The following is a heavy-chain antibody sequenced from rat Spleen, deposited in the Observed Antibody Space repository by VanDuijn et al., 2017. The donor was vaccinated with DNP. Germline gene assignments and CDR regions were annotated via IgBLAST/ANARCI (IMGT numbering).Heavy chain of an antibody. V-gene: IGHV2-19*01. D-gene: IGHD1-2*01. CDR2: IRSGGST. Sequence: QVQLKESGPGLVQPSQTLSLTCTVSGFSLTDYNIHWVRQPPGKGLEWMGRIRSGGSTDYNSALKSRLSISRDTSKSQVFLKMNSLQTEDTAIYFCTSIASYWGQGTLVTVSS. CDR3: TSIASY. CDR1: GFSLTDYN. J-gene: IGHJ3*01.